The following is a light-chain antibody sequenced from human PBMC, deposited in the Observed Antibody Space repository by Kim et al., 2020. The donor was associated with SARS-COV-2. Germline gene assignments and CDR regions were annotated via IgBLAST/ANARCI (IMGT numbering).Light chain of an antibody. J-gene: IGLJ2*01. CDR2: GKN. V-gene: IGLV3-19*01. Sequence: ALGQTVRITSQGDSIRIYYESWYQQLPGQSPVLVIYGKNNRTSGFPVRFSGSRSGTTPFLSITGAQPKDGADYYCNSRDCSDNHLVFGVGTQLNV. CDR1: SIRIYY. CDR3: NSRDCSDNHLV.